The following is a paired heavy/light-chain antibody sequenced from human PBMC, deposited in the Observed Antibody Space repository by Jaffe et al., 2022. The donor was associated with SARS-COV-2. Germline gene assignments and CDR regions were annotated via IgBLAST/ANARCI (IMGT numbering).Light chain of an antibody. CDR1: QSLNNW. V-gene: IGKV1-5*03. CDR3: QQYNTYFLT. Sequence: DIQMTQSPSTLSASVGDRVTITCRASQSLNNWLAWYQQKPGKAPKLLIYKASTLEDGVPSRFSGSGSGTEFTLTISGLQPDDFATYYCQQYNTYFLTFGGGTKVDIK. CDR2: KAS. J-gene: IGKJ4*01.
Heavy chain of an antibody. Sequence: QVHLVESGGGVVQPGKSLSLSCGASGFTFSSHAMHWVRQAPGQGLERVAGISYDGSNKYYADSVKGRFTLSRDNSKNTLYLEMDSLRPDDTAVYYCVKDKIMFGGGSSLQQWGRGTLVTVSS. J-gene: IGHJ1*01. CDR2: ISYDGSNK. CDR1: GFTFSSHA. D-gene: IGHD1-26*01. CDR3: VKDKIMFGGGSSLQQ. V-gene: IGHV3-30*04.